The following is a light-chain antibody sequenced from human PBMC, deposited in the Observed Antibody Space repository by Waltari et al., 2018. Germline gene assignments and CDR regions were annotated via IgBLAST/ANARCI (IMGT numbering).Light chain of an antibody. J-gene: IGKJ1*01. CDR1: QRISSY. V-gene: IGKV1-39*01. CDR3: QQSHSAPRT. Sequence: DIQMTQSPSSLSASVGDRVTITCRASQRISSYLYWYQQKPGKAPKLLIFAASSLESGVPSRFSGSGSGTDFTLTITSLQPEDFATYYCQQSHSAPRTFGQGTKVEIK. CDR2: AAS.